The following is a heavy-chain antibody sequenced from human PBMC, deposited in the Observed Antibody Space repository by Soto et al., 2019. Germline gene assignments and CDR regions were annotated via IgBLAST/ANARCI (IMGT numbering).Heavy chain of an antibody. Sequence: QVQLQESGPGLVKPSETLSLSCTVSGGSISSYYWSWFRQSPGKRMERIGYVHHSWGSSYNPSLHSRVAISLDTSKSQFPLKVTSVTATDTAVYYCARQGFGPLHGLVDVWGQGTTVTVSS. D-gene: IGHD3-10*01. CDR1: GGSISSYY. CDR3: ARQGFGPLHGLVDV. CDR2: VHHSWGS. V-gene: IGHV4-59*08. J-gene: IGHJ6*02.